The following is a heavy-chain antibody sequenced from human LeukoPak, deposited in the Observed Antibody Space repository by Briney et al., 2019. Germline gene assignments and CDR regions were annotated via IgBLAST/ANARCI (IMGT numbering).Heavy chain of an antibody. CDR2: ISSSGNTI. CDR1: GFTFSTYE. J-gene: IGHJ5*02. V-gene: IGHV3-48*03. CDR3: ARDLSDFGVKNENWFDP. D-gene: IGHD3-3*01. Sequence: PGGSLRLSRAASGFTFSTYEMNRVRQAPGKGLGWVSYISSSGNTIYYADSVKGRFTISRDNAKNSLYLQMNSLRAEDTAVYYCARDLSDFGVKNENWFDPWGQGTLVTVSS.